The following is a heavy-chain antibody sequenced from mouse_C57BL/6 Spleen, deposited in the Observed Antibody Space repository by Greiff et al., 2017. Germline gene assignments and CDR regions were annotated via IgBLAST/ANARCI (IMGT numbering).Heavy chain of an antibody. J-gene: IGHJ4*01. V-gene: IGHV1-64*01. CDR3: AREDYGSSYVDYAMDY. Sequence: QVQLQQPGAELVKPGASVKLSCKASGYTFTSYWMHWVKQRPGQGLEWIGMIHPNSGSTNYNEKFKSKATLTVDKSSSTAYMQLSSLTSEDSAVXYCAREDYGSSYVDYAMDYWGQGTSVTVSS. CDR2: IHPNSGST. D-gene: IGHD1-1*01. CDR1: GYTFTSYW.